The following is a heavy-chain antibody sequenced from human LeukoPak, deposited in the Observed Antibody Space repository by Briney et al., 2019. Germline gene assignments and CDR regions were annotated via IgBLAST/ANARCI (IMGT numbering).Heavy chain of an antibody. CDR3: VRDPHIFTGIAFDI. CDR1: GLTFSSNW. V-gene: IGHV3-7*03. J-gene: IGHJ3*02. Sequence: PGGSLRLSCAASGLTFSSNWMNWVRQAPGKGLEGVANINQDGSQKYYVDSVKGRFTISRDNAKNSLYLQMNSLRAEDTAVYYCVRDPHIFTGIAFDIWGQGTMVTVSS. D-gene: IGHD3-9*01. CDR2: INQDGSQK.